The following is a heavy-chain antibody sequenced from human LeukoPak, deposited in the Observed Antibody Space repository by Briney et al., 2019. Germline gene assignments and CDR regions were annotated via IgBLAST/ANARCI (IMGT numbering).Heavy chain of an antibody. CDR1: GGSISSYY. V-gene: IGHV4-59*01. D-gene: IGHD5-12*01. Sequence: SETLSLTCTVSGGSISSYYWSWLRQPPGKGLEGLGYIYYSGSTNYNPSLKSRVTISVDTSKNQFSLKLSSVTAADTAVYYCARSDSGYDGGFVYWFDPWGQGTLVTVSS. CDR3: ARSDSGYDGGFVYWFDP. J-gene: IGHJ5*02. CDR2: IYYSGST.